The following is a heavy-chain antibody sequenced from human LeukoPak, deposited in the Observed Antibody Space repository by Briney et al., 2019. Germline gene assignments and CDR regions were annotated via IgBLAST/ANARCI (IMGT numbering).Heavy chain of an antibody. CDR2: ITQDGSAK. V-gene: IGHV3-7*01. CDR3: ARDARQRSDY. J-gene: IGHJ4*02. D-gene: IGHD6-25*01. CDR1: GFTFSNFF. Sequence: GGSLRLSCAASGFTFSNFFMSWVRQAPGEGLEWVASITQDGSAKYYEDSVRGRFTISRDNADNSLYLQMNSLRAEDTALYYCARDARQRSDYWGLGTLVTVSS.